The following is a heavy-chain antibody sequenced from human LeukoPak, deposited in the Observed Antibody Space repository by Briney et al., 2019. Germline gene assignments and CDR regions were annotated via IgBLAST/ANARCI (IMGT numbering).Heavy chain of an antibody. V-gene: IGHV3-23*01. D-gene: IGHD3-22*01. Sequence: GGSLRLSCAASGFTFGSYAMSWVRQAPGKGLEWVSAISGSGGSTYYADSVKGRFTISRDNSKNTLYLQMNSLRAEDTAVYYCAKDTYDSSGYYYPYPVYFDYWGQGTLVTVSS. CDR1: GFTFGSYA. J-gene: IGHJ4*02. CDR2: ISGSGGST. CDR3: AKDTYDSSGYYYPYPVYFDY.